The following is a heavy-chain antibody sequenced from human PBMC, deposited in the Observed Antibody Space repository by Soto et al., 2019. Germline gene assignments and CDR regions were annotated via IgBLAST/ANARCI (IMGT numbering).Heavy chain of an antibody. CDR1: GGTISIYY. J-gene: IGHJ6*03. CDR3: ARGGISHWAYFYYMDV. Sequence: SETLSLTCTVSGGTISIYYWSWIRQPPGMALEWIGETNYLGSTNYNPSLKSRVTMSVDTSKNQFSLTLNSVTAADTATYYCARGGISHWAYFYYMDVWDRGTTVTVSS. D-gene: IGHD2-21*01. CDR2: TNYLGST. V-gene: IGHV4-34*01.